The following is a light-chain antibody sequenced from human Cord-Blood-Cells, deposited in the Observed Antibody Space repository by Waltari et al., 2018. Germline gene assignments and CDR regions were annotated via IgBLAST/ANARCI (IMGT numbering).Light chain of an antibody. CDR3: SSYTSSSTVV. V-gene: IGLV2-14*01. CDR2: DAS. Sequence: QSALTQPASVSGSPGQSLTISCTGTSSDVGGYNYVPWYQQHPGKAPKPLIYDASNRPSGVSNRFSGSKSGNTASLTISGLQAEDEADYYCSSYTSSSTVVFGGGTKLTVL. J-gene: IGLJ2*01. CDR1: SSDVGGYNY.